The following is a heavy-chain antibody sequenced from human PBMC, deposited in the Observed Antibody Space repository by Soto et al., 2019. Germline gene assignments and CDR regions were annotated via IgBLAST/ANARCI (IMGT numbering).Heavy chain of an antibody. D-gene: IGHD3-22*01. J-gene: IGHJ3*02. Sequence: GESLKISCKGSGYSFTSYWISWVSQMPGKGLEWMGRIDPSDSYTNYSPSFQGHVTISADKSISTAYLQWSSLKASDTAMYYCARLYADYYDSSGQNAFDIWGQGTMVTVSS. V-gene: IGHV5-10-1*01. CDR1: GYSFTSYW. CDR2: IDPSDSYT. CDR3: ARLYADYYDSSGQNAFDI.